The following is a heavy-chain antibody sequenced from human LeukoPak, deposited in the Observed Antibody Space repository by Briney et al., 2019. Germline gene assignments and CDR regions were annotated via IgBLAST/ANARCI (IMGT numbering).Heavy chain of an antibody. CDR2: INHSGST. D-gene: IGHD3-22*01. V-gene: IGHV4-34*01. J-gene: IGHJ6*02. Sequence: SETLSFTCAVYGGSFSGYYWSWIRQPPGKGLEWIGEINHSGSTNYNPSLKSRVTISVDTSKNQFSLKLSSVTAADTAVYYCARGYYDSSGYSWGLKYYYYYYGMDVWGQGTTVTVSS. CDR1: GGSFSGYY. CDR3: ARGYYDSSGYSWGLKYYYYYYGMDV.